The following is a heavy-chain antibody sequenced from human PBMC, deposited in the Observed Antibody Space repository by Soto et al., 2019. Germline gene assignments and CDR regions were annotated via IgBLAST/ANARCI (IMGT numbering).Heavy chain of an antibody. Sequence: ESGGGLVKPGGSLRLSCAASGFTFSDYYMSWIRQAPGKGLEWVSYISSSGSTIYYADSVKGRFTISRDNAKNSLYLQMNSLRAEDTAVYYCARAGYCSSTSCYSRYFWFDPWGQGTLVTVSS. CDR1: GFTFSDYY. V-gene: IGHV3-11*01. J-gene: IGHJ5*02. CDR3: ARAGYCSSTSCYSRYFWFDP. CDR2: ISSSGSTI. D-gene: IGHD2-2*02.